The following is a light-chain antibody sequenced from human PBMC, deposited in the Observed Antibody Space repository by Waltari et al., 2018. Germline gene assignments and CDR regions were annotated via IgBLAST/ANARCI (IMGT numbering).Light chain of an antibody. V-gene: IGLV2-14*03. CDR3: TSPTVDGVVL. Sequence: QSALTQPASVSGSPGQSITISCTGIGSAVDGSDFVSWYQHHPGKAPQVIIYDVTNRPSGISDRFSASTSANTASLTISGLQPEEEGDYYCTSPTVDGVVLFGGGTQVTVL. CDR1: GSAVDGSDF. CDR2: DVT. J-gene: IGLJ3*02.